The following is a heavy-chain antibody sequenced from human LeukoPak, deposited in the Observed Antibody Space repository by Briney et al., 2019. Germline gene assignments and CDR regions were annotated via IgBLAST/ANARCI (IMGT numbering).Heavy chain of an antibody. CDR1: GGSISSSSYY. CDR2: IYYSGST. J-gene: IGHJ4*02. Sequence: SETLSLTCTVSGGSISSSSYYWGWIRQPPGKGLEWIGSIYYSGSTYYNPSLKSRVTISVDTSENQFSLKLSSVTAADTAVYYCAREKSYPDYWGQGTLVTVSS. V-gene: IGHV4-39*07. CDR3: AREKSYPDY.